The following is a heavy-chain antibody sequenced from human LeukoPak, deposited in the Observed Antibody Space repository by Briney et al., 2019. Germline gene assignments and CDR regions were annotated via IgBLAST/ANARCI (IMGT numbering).Heavy chain of an antibody. D-gene: IGHD3-22*01. CDR1: GGSISSYY. CDR3: ARAVHYYDRLDY. CDR2: IYYSGST. J-gene: IGHJ4*02. Sequence: PSETLSLTCTVSGGSISSYYWSWIRQPPGKGLEWIGYIYYSGSTNYNPSLKSRVTISVDTSKSQFSLKLSSVTAADTAVYYCARAVHYYDRLDYWGQGTLVTVSS. V-gene: IGHV4-59*01.